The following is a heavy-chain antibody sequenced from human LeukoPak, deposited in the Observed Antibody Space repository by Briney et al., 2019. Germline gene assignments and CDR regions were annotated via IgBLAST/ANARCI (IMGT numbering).Heavy chain of an antibody. CDR3: AREAAGFDP. CDR1: GFTFSNYG. D-gene: IGHD2-15*01. CDR2: IRYDGTNE. J-gene: IGHJ5*02. Sequence: GGSLRLSCAASGFTFSNYGMHWVRQAPGKGLEWVALIRYDGTNEFYADSVKGRFTISRDNSKNTLYLQMNSLRAEDTAVYYCAREAAGFDPWGQGTLVTVSS. V-gene: IGHV3-30*02.